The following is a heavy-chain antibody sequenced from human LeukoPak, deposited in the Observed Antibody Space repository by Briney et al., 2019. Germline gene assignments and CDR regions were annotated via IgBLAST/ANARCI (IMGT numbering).Heavy chain of an antibody. CDR3: ARGGGGDIVVVPAARNWFDP. Sequence: SETLSLTCTVSGGSISSYYWSWIRQPPGKGLEWIGYIYYSGSTNYNPSLKSRVTISVDTSKNQFSLKLSSVTAADTAVYYCARGGGGDIVVVPAARNWFDPWGQGTLVTVSS. V-gene: IGHV4-59*01. CDR2: IYYSGST. CDR1: GGSISSYY. J-gene: IGHJ5*02. D-gene: IGHD2-2*01.